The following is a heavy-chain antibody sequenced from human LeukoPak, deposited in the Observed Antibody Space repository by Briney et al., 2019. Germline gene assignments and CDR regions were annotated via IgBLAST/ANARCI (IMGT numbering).Heavy chain of an antibody. V-gene: IGHV3-30*02. CDR3: AKEPLDRYQRLGYYFDF. Sequence: PGGSLRLSCEASGFTFSNFGMHWARQAPGKGLEGVTFIRFDGRKENYADPAKGRFTVSRDNSRNTLYLHMNNLRPEDTAVYYCAKEPLDRYQRLGYYFDFGRQGTLVTVSS. CDR2: IRFDGRKE. J-gene: IGHJ4*02. CDR1: GFTFSNFG. D-gene: IGHD2-2*01.